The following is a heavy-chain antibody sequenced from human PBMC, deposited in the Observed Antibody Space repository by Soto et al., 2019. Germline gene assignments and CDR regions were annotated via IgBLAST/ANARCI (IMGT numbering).Heavy chain of an antibody. CDR1: GGTFGSYA. D-gene: IGHD2-2*01. J-gene: IGHJ6*02. CDR3: ARSQGSSTSLEIYYYYYYGMDV. Sequence: QVQLVQSGAEVKKPGSSVKVSCKASGGTFGSYAISWVRQAPGQGLEWMGGIIPIPGTANYAQKFQGRVTIAADESTRTAYMELSSLRSEDTAVYYCARSQGSSTSLEIYYYYYYGMDVWCQGTTVTVSS. V-gene: IGHV1-69*01. CDR2: IIPIPGTA.